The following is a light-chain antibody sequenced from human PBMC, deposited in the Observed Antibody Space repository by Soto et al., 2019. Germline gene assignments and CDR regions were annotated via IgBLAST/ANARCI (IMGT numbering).Light chain of an antibody. Sequence: EIVMTQSPATLSVSPGERATLSCRASQSVRSNLAWYQQMPGQPPRLLIYIASTRATSIPARFSGSGSVTGFAIIVRSLPSEDFAGLYCQQYNSLPITFGVGTKVEIK. CDR1: QSVRSN. V-gene: IGKV3D-15*01. J-gene: IGKJ4*01. CDR3: QQYNSLPIT. CDR2: IAS.